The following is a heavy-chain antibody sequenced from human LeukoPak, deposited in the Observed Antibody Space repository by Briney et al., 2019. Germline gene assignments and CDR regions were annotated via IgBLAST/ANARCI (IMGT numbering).Heavy chain of an antibody. J-gene: IGHJ5*02. CDR2: INPNSGGT. D-gene: IGHD2-15*01. Sequence: ASVKVSCKASGYTFTDYYMHWVRQAPGQGLEWMGWINPNSGGTKYAQKFQGRVTMTRDTSISTVYMELSRLRSDDTAVYYCARNRGADYSAWFDPWGQGTLVTVSS. V-gene: IGHV1-2*02. CDR3: ARNRGADYSAWFDP. CDR1: GYTFTDYY.